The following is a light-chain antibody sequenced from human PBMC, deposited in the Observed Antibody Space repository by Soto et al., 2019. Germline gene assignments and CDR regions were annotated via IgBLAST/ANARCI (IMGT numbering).Light chain of an antibody. CDR1: QTISFW. V-gene: IGKV1-5*01. CDR3: QQYYSYPLT. CDR2: DAS. J-gene: IGKJ4*01. Sequence: DIQMTQSPSTLSASVGDRVTLTCRASQTISFWLAWYQQKPGKAPKLLIYDASSLESGVPSRFSGSRSGTEFTLTISSLQPDDFATYYCQQYYSYPLTFGGGTKVEIK.